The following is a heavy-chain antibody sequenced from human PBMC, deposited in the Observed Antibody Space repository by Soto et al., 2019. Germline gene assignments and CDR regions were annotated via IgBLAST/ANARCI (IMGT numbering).Heavy chain of an antibody. J-gene: IGHJ3*02. CDR2: ISSSSSTI. Sequence: GGSLRLSCAASGFTFSSYSMNWVRQAPGKGLEWVSYISSSSSTIYYADSVKGRFTISRDNAKNSLYLQMNSLRAEDTAVYYCARLTGYCSGGSCSDALDIWGQGTMVTVSS. CDR1: GFTFSSYS. V-gene: IGHV3-48*01. CDR3: ARLTGYCSGGSCSDALDI. D-gene: IGHD2-15*01.